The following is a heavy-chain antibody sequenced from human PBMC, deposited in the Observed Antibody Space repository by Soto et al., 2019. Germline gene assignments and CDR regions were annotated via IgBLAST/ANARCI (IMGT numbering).Heavy chain of an antibody. D-gene: IGHD1-26*01. V-gene: IGHV4-39*01. CDR3: ARQIAVFGTLNWYVGEKWFDP. J-gene: IGHJ5*02. CDR2: MYYTGST. Sequence: SETLSLTCNVSGDSISSSYYWGWLRQPPGKGLEWIGSMYYTGSTYYNPSLKSRVTISGDTSKNQLSLKLNSVTAADAAVYYCARQIAVFGTLNWYVGEKWFDPWGQEPWSPSPQ. CDR1: GDSISSSYY.